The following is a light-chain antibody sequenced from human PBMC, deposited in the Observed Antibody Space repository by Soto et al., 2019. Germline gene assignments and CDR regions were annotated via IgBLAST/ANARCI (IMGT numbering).Light chain of an antibody. CDR2: DAS. CDR1: QSVSRY. Sequence: EIVLTQSPATLSLSPGERATLCCRASQSVSRYLAWYQQRPGQAPRLLIYDASNRATGVPARFSGTGSGTDFTLTISSLEPEDFAVYYCQQRTNWPLTFGGGTKVDIK. V-gene: IGKV3-11*01. J-gene: IGKJ4*01. CDR3: QQRTNWPLT.